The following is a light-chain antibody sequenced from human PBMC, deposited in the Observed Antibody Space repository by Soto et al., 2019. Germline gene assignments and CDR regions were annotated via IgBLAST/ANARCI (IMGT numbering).Light chain of an antibody. Sequence: DIQMTQSPSSVSGSIGERVTITCRASQGINNWLAWYQQKPGKAPKLLIYAASSLQSGVPSRFRGSGSGTDFTLTINNLQPDDFATYYCQQANSFLALTFGGGTKVDIK. V-gene: IGKV1-12*01. CDR1: QGINNW. CDR2: AAS. J-gene: IGKJ4*01. CDR3: QQANSFLALT.